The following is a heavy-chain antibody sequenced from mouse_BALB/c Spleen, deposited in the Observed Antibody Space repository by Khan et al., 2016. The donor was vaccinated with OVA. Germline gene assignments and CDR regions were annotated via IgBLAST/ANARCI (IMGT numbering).Heavy chain of an antibody. Sequence: QVQLVQSGPELKKPGETVKISCKASGYTFTNYGMNWVKQSPGKALKWMGWINTYTGEPTYADDFKGRFAFSLETSASTAYLQINNLKNEDTATYFCARPPFFSYTLDHWGQGTSVTVSS. CDR2: INTYTGEP. CDR3: ARPPFFSYTLDH. CDR1: GYTFTNYG. V-gene: IGHV9-3-1*01. J-gene: IGHJ4*01.